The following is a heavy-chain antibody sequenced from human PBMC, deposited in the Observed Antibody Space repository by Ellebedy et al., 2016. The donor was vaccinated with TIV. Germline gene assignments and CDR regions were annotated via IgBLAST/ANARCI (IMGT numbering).Heavy chain of an antibody. CDR2: ISYDGNNQ. V-gene: IGHV3-30-3*01. D-gene: IGHD2/OR15-2a*01. J-gene: IGHJ6*02. CDR3: ARVPPHSSDFYFYLRIDV. Sequence: GESLKISXAASGFTFSSYTMHWVRQAPGKGLEWVAVISYDGNNQYYADSVEGRFTISRDNSKKTVDLHMTSLRAEDTAVYYCARVPPHSSDFYFYLRIDVWGQGTTVTVSS. CDR1: GFTFSSYT.